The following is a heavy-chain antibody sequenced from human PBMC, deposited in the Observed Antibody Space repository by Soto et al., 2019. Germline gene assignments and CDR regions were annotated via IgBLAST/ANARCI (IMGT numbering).Heavy chain of an antibody. CDR2: INHSGST. V-gene: IGHV4-34*01. Sequence: PSETLSLTCAVYGGSFSGYYWSWIRQPPGKGLEWIGEINHSGSTNYNPSLKSRVTISVDTSKNQFSLKLSSVTAADTAVYYCARGITIFGVADGPHFDYWGQGTLVTVSS. CDR1: GGSFSGYY. D-gene: IGHD3-3*01. J-gene: IGHJ4*02. CDR3: ARGITIFGVADGPHFDY.